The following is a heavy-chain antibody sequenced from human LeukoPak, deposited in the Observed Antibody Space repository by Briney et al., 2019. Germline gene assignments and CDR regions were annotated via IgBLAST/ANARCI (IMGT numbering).Heavy chain of an antibody. CDR3: ATGNGEKGEAFDI. J-gene: IGHJ3*02. D-gene: IGHD7-27*01. V-gene: IGHV1-24*01. CDR1: GYILTELS. Sequence: ASVNVSCKVSGYILTELSMHWVRQAPGKGLEWMGGFDPEDGETIYAQKFQGRVTMTEDTSTDTAYMELSSLRSEDTAVYYCATGNGEKGEAFDIWGQGTMVTVSS. CDR2: FDPEDGET.